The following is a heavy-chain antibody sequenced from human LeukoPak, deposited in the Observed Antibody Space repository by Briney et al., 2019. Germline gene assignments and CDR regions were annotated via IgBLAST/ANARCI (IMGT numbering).Heavy chain of an antibody. CDR2: IYYSGRT. Sequence: SQTLSPTRPVAGGSISSYYWSWIRQPPGKGLEWIGYIYYSGRTNYNPSLKSRVTISVDTSKNQFSLKLCSVTAADTAVYYCARDAAPRDYDFWSGYYLRAFDIWGQGTMVTVSS. D-gene: IGHD3-3*01. V-gene: IGHV4-59*01. J-gene: IGHJ3*02. CDR1: GGSISSYY. CDR3: ARDAAPRDYDFWSGYYLRAFDI.